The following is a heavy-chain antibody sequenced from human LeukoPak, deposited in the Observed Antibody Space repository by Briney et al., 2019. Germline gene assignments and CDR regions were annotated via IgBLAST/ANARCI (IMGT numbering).Heavy chain of an antibody. V-gene: IGHV3-11*04. CDR2: ISGSGNDI. Sequence: GGSLRLSCATSGFIFSGYYMSWIRQAPGKGLEWVSYISGSGNDISYADSVKGRFTISRDNAKNTVSLQMNSLRAEDTGVYYCARAPSEIGGYYPEYFRHWGQGTLVTVSS. J-gene: IGHJ1*01. D-gene: IGHD3-22*01. CDR3: ARAPSEIGGYYPEYFRH. CDR1: GFIFSGYY.